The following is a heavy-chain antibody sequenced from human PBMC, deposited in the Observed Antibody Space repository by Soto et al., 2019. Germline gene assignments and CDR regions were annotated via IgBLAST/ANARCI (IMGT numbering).Heavy chain of an antibody. Sequence: EVQLLESGGGLVQPGGSLRLSCAASGFTFRNYAMSWVRQAPGKGLEWVSAISGDGGTTYYADSVKGRFTISRDNSKNTLYLQLHSLRAEDTASYYCATDQYGSSSWPLDFDFWGQGTLVTVSP. CDR1: GFTFRNYA. J-gene: IGHJ4*02. CDR2: ISGDGGTT. CDR3: ATDQYGSSSWPLDFDF. V-gene: IGHV3-23*01. D-gene: IGHD6-13*01.